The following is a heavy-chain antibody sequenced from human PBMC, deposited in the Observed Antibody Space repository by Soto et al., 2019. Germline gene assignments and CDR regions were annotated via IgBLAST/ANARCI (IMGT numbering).Heavy chain of an antibody. CDR2: IIPIFGTA. CDR1: GGTFSSYA. D-gene: IGHD3-16*01. CDR3: ARGGSGGGEWFDP. Sequence: QVQLVQSGAEVKKPGSSVKVSCKASGGTFSSYAISWVRQAPGQGLEWMGGIIPIFGTANYAQKFQGRVTFTAEKTPSTAVMVLSGLMCGDTAVYYWARGGSGGGEWFDPWGQGTLVTVSS. J-gene: IGHJ5*02. V-gene: IGHV1-69*14.